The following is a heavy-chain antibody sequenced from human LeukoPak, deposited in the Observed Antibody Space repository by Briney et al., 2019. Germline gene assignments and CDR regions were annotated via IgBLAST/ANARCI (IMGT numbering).Heavy chain of an antibody. CDR3: ARVGPNWGFKENFDF. J-gene: IGHJ4*02. D-gene: IGHD7-27*01. CDR1: GESISGFY. Sequence: PSETLSLTCTVSGESISGFYWNWIRRPPGKGLEWIGSINHGGSTDYNPSLKSRVIMSIDTSKNHFSLKLTSVTAADTAVYYCARVGPNWGFKENFDFWGQGTLVTVSS. CDR2: INHGGST. V-gene: IGHV4-38-2*02.